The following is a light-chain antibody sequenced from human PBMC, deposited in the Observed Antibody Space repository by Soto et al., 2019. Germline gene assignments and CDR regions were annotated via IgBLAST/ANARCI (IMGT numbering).Light chain of an antibody. CDR2: EVS. Sequence: QSALTQPASVSGSPGQSITISCTGTSSDVGNYNFVSWYQQHPGRAPKLIIYEVSRRPSGVSNRFSGSKSGNTASLTISGLQAEDEANYYCGSYTSSNILEIFGGGTKVTVL. CDR3: GSYTSSNILEI. CDR1: SSDVGNYNF. J-gene: IGLJ2*01. V-gene: IGLV2-14*01.